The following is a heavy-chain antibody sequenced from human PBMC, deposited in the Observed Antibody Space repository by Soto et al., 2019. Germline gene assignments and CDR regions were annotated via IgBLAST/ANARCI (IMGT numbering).Heavy chain of an antibody. CDR2: IYYSGST. D-gene: IGHD6-6*01. J-gene: IGHJ6*02. CDR3: ARDRYSSSSGGYYGMDV. Sequence: SETLSLTCTVSGGSISSGDYYWSWIRQPPGKGLEWIGYIYYSGSTYYNQSLKSRVTISVDTSKNQFSLKLSSVTAADTAVYYCARDRYSSSSGGYYGMDVWGQGTTVTVSS. V-gene: IGHV4-30-4*01. CDR1: GGSISSGDYY.